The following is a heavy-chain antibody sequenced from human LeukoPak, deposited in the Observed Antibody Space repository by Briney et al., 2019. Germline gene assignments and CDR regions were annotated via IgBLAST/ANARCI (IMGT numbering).Heavy chain of an antibody. V-gene: IGHV3-23*01. Sequence: PGGSLRLSCAASGFTFSSYAMSWVRQAPGKGLEWVSAISGSGGSTYYADSVKGRFTISRDNSKNTLYLQMDSLRAEDTAVYYCAKGLGYCSGGSCPNDYWGQGTLVTVSS. D-gene: IGHD2-15*01. CDR3: AKGLGYCSGGSCPNDY. J-gene: IGHJ4*02. CDR1: GFTFSSYA. CDR2: ISGSGGST.